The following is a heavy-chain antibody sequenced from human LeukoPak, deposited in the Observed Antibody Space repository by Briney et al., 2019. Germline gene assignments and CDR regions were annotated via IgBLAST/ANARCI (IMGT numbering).Heavy chain of an antibody. D-gene: IGHD6-6*01. V-gene: IGHV1-8*01. Sequence: ASVKVSCKASGYTFTSYDINWERQATGRGLEWMGWINTNSGNTGYAQKFQGRVTMTRNTSISTAYMELSSLRSENTAVYYCARGRAARRPYYYYYYTDVWGKGTTVTVSS. CDR2: INTNSGNT. CDR1: GYTFTSYD. CDR3: ARGRAARRPYYYYYYTDV. J-gene: IGHJ6*03.